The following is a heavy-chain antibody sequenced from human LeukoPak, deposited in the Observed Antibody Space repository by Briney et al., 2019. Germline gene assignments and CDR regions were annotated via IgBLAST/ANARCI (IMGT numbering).Heavy chain of an antibody. J-gene: IGHJ3*02. CDR3: ATAPRMGSSGYPNHDAFDI. CDR2: INHSGST. V-gene: IGHV4-34*01. Sequence: SETLSLTCAVYGGSFSGYYWSWIRQPPGKGLEWIGEINHSGSTNYNPSLKSRVTISVDTSKNQFSLKLSSVTAADTAVYYCATAPRMGSSGYPNHDAFDIWGQGTMVTVSS. D-gene: IGHD3-22*01. CDR1: GGSFSGYY.